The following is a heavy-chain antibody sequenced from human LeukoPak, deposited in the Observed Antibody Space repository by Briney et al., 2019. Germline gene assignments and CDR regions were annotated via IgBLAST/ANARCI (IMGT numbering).Heavy chain of an antibody. CDR3: ARLRYDSSGYRAFDI. CDR2: IYTSGST. Sequence: SETLSLTXTVSGDSISSGSYYWSWIRQPAGKGLEWIELIYTSGSTNYNPSLKSRVTISVDTSKNQFSLKLSSVTAADTAVYYCARLRYDSSGYRAFDIWGQGTMVTVSS. J-gene: IGHJ3*02. D-gene: IGHD3-22*01. CDR1: GDSISSGSYY. V-gene: IGHV4-61*02.